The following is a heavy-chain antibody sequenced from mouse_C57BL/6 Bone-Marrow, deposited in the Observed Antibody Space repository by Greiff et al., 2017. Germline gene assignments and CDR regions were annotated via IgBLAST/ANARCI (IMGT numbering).Heavy chain of an antibody. D-gene: IGHD2-2*01. CDR2: ISYDGSN. V-gene: IGHV3-6*01. J-gene: IGHJ4*01. CDR3: ASVYYGYEDAMDY. CDR1: GYSITSGYY. Sequence: EVKLEESGPGLVKPSQSLSLTCSVTGYSITSGYYWNWIRQFPGNKLEWMGYISYDGSNNYNPSLKNPISITRDTSKNQFFLKLNSVTTEDTATYYCASVYYGYEDAMDYWGQGTSVTVSS.